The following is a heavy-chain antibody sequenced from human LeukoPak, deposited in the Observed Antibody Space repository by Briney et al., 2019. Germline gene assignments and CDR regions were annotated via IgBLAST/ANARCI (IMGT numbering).Heavy chain of an antibody. CDR1: GGSISSYY. J-gene: IGHJ4*02. V-gene: IGHV4-59*08. CDR2: VYYSGST. CDR3: ARLGYGHDY. Sequence: PSETLSLTCTVSGGSISSYYWSWIRQPPGKGLEWIGYVYYSGSTDYNPSLKSRATISADTSKNQFSLRLSSVTAADTAVYYCARLGYGHDYWGQGTLVTVSS. D-gene: IGHD4-17*01.